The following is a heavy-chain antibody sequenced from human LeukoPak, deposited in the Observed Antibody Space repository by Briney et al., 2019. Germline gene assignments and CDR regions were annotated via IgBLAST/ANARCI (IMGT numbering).Heavy chain of an antibody. Sequence: GGSLRLSCAASGFTFSDYSMNWVRQAPGKGLEWVSYISSSSRYIYYADSVKGRFTISRDNAKNSLNLQMNSLRAEDTAVYYCARARDWINYMDVWGKGTTVTVSS. CDR1: GFTFSDYS. V-gene: IGHV3-21*01. J-gene: IGHJ6*03. CDR2: ISSSSRYI. D-gene: IGHD2-21*02. CDR3: ARARDWINYMDV.